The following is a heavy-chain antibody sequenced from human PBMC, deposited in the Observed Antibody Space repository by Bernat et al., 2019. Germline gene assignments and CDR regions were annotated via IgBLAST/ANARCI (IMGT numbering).Heavy chain of an antibody. J-gene: IGHJ4*02. V-gene: IGHV4-31*03. D-gene: IGHD5-12*01. CDR1: GGSISSGGYY. Sequence: QVQLQESGPGLVKPSQTLSLTCTVSGGSISSGGYYWSWIRQHPGKGLEWIGYIYYSGSTYYNPSLKSRVTISVDTSKNQFSLKLSSVTAADTAMYYCARGIVATGYYFDYWGQGTLVTVSS. CDR2: IYYSGST. CDR3: ARGIVATGYYFDY.